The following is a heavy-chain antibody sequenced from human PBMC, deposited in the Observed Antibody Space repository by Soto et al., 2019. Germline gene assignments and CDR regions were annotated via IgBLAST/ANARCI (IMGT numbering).Heavy chain of an antibody. CDR2: IYYSGST. Sequence: SETLSLTCTVSGGSISSYYWSWIRQPPGKGLEWIGYIYYSGSTNYNPSLRSRVTISVDTSKNQFSLKLSSVTAADTAVYYCARHVTYDFWSGYHFDYWGQGTLVTVSS. V-gene: IGHV4-59*08. J-gene: IGHJ4*02. D-gene: IGHD3-3*01. CDR1: GGSISSYY. CDR3: ARHVTYDFWSGYHFDY.